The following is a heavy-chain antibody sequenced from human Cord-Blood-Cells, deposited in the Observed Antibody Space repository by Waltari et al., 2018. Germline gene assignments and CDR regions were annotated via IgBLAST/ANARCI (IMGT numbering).Heavy chain of an antibody. V-gene: IGHV4-39*01. CDR3: ARHSSYSTFDY. Sequence: QLQLQESGPGLVKPSETLSLTCTVSGGSISSSSYYWGWIRQPPGKGLDWIGSTYYSGSTTYDPPLNSLVTISVDTSKSQFSLKLSSVTAADTAGYYCARHSSYSTFDYWAQETLVTVSS. J-gene: IGHJ4*02. CDR2: TYYSGST. CDR1: GGSISSSSYY. D-gene: IGHD1-26*01.